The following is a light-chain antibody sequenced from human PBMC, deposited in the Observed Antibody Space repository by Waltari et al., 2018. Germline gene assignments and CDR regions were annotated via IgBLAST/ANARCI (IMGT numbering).Light chain of an antibody. V-gene: IGLV1-40*01. CDR2: GSS. Sequence: QSVLTQPPSVSGAPGPRVTLSCTGSGSNVGAASDVHWYQQLPRAAPKLLIYGSSSRPLGVPDRFFGSTSGTSASLAIIGLQAEDEADYYCQSYDTSLSVVFGGGTKLTVL. CDR3: QSYDTSLSVV. CDR1: GSNVGAASD. J-gene: IGLJ3*02.